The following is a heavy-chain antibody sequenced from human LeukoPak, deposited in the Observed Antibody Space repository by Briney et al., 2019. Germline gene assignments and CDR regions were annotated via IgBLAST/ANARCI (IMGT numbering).Heavy chain of an antibody. V-gene: IGHV4-39*07. CDR1: GGSISSSSYY. CDR2: IYYSGST. Sequence: SETLSLTCTVSGGSISSSSYYWGWIRQPPGKGLEGIGSIYYSGSTYYNPSLKSRVTISVDTSKNQFSLKLSSVTAADTAVYYCAREGIAARENDYWGQGTLVTVSS. J-gene: IGHJ4*02. D-gene: IGHD6-6*01. CDR3: AREGIAARENDY.